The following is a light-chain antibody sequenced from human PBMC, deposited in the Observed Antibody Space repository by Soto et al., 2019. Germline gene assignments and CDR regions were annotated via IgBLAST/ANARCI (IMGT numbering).Light chain of an antibody. Sequence: QSALTQPRSVSGSPGQSVTISCTGTSSDVGNYYYVSWYQQYPGKAPKLIIYDVNKRPSGVPDRFSGSKSGNTASLTISGLQAEDEADYYCSSYTSSSTLYVFGTGTKLTVL. CDR2: DVN. J-gene: IGLJ1*01. CDR1: SSDVGNYYY. V-gene: IGLV2-11*01. CDR3: SSYTSSSTLYV.